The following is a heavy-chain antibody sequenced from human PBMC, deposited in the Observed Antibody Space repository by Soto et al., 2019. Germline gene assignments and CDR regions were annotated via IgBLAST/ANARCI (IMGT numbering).Heavy chain of an antibody. CDR3: ARYSGGGYNYYYYYGMDV. J-gene: IGHJ6*02. D-gene: IGHD1-26*01. CDR1: GGSISSGDYY. CDR2: IYYSGST. Sequence: PSETLSLTCTVSGGSISSGDYYWSWIRQPPGKGLEWIGYIYYSGSTYYNPSLKSRVTISVDTSKNQFSLKLSSVTAADTAVYYCARYSGGGYNYYYYYGMDVWGQGTTVTVSS. V-gene: IGHV4-30-4*01.